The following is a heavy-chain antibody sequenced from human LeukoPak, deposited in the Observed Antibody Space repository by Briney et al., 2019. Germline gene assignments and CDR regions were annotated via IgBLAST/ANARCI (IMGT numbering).Heavy chain of an antibody. CDR3: ARAREQQLVRYYYYGMDV. CDR1: GYTFTSYY. D-gene: IGHD6-13*01. Sequence: ASVKVSCKASGYTFTSYYMHWVRQAPGQGLEWMGIINPSGGSTSYAQKFQGRVTMTRDTSTSTVYMELSSPRSEDTAVYYCARAREQQLVRYYYYGMDVWGQGTTVTVSS. J-gene: IGHJ6*02. V-gene: IGHV1-46*01. CDR2: INPSGGST.